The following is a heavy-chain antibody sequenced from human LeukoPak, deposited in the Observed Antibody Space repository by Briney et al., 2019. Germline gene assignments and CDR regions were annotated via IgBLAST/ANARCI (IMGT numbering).Heavy chain of an antibody. CDR3: ARSYYFDSSGYFPTDH. CDR2: MNPNSGHT. D-gene: IGHD3-22*01. CDR1: GGTFSSFA. V-gene: IGHV1-8*03. J-gene: IGHJ4*02. Sequence: ASVKVSCKASGGTFSSFAINWVRQAPGQGLEWMGWMNPNSGHTDYAQKFQGRVTITRNTSISTAYMELSSLRSEDTAVYYCARSYYFDSSGYFPTDHWGQGTLVTVSS.